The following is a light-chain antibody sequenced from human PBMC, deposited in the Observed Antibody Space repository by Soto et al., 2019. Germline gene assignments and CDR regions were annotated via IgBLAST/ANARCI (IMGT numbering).Light chain of an antibody. V-gene: IGLV2-14*01. CDR2: EVS. CDR3: NSYTSSTTRPYV. J-gene: IGLJ1*01. Sequence: QSVLTQPASVSGSPGQSITIPGTGTTNDVGGYNYVSWYQQHPGKAPKLLIFEVSSRPSGVSNRFSGSKSGNTASLTISALQAEDEADYFCNSYTSSTTRPYVFGTGTKVTGL. CDR1: TNDVGGYNY.